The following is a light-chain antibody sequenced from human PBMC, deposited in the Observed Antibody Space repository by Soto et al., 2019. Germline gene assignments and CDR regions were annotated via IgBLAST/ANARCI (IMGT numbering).Light chain of an antibody. CDR3: QQSYSTLLT. CDR2: AAS. CDR1: QSISSY. Sequence: DIQMTQSPYSLSSSVGDRVTITCRASQSISSYLTWYQQKPGKAPKLLIYAASSRESGFPSRFSGSGSGTDFTLTISSLQPEDFATYYCQQSYSTLLTFGGGTKVDIK. V-gene: IGKV1-39*01. J-gene: IGKJ3*01.